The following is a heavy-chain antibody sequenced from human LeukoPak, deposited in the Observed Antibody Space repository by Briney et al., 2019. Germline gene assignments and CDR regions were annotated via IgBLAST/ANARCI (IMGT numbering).Heavy chain of an antibody. CDR2: ISGSGGST. D-gene: IGHD6-19*01. CDR3: AKGSSGRYWGPIDY. V-gene: IGHV3-23*01. CDR1: GFTFSSYA. J-gene: IGHJ4*02. Sequence: GGSLRLSCAASGFTFSSYAMSWVRQAPGKGLEWVSAISGSGGSTYYADSVKGRFTISRDNSKNTLYLQMNSLRAEDTAVYYCAKGSSGRYWGPIDYWGQGTLVTVSS.